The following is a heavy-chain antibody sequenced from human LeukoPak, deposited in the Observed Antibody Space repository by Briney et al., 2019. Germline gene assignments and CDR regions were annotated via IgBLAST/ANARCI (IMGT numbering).Heavy chain of an antibody. CDR2: ITTSSTYT. J-gene: IGHJ4*02. CDR3: AGGSSWYRGIDY. Sequence: GGSLRLSCVASGFTFSTYSMNWVRQAPGKGLEWVSSITTSSTYTHYADSVKGRFTISRDNAKNSLYLQMNSLRAEDTAVYYCAGGSSWYRGIDYWGQGTLVTVSS. CDR1: GFTFSTYS. D-gene: IGHD6-13*01. V-gene: IGHV3-21*01.